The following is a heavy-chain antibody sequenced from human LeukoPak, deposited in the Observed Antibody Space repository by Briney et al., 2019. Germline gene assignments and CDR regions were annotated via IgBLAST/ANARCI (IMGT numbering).Heavy chain of an antibody. Sequence: GASVKVSCKASGYTFTGYYMHWVRQAPGQGLEWMGRINPNSGGTNYAQKFQGRVTMTRDTSISTAYMELSRLRSDDTAVYYCARDVSGYPTAAFDIWGQGTMVTVSS. CDR2: INPNSGGT. D-gene: IGHD3-22*01. J-gene: IGHJ3*02. CDR1: GYTFTGYY. V-gene: IGHV1-2*06. CDR3: ARDVSGYPTAAFDI.